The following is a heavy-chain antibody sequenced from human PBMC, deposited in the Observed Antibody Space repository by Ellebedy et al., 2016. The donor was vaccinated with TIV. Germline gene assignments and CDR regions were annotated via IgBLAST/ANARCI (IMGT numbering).Heavy chain of an antibody. J-gene: IGHJ6*02. V-gene: IGHV1-18*01. CDR1: GYTFTSYG. D-gene: IGHD1-26*01. Sequence: AASVKVSCKASGYTFTSYGISWVRQAPGQGLEWMGWISAYNGNTNYAQKLQGRVTMTTDTSTSTAYMELRSLRSDDTAVYYCARSMYSGSYFPFYYGMDVWGQGTTVTVSS. CDR2: ISAYNGNT. CDR3: ARSMYSGSYFPFYYGMDV.